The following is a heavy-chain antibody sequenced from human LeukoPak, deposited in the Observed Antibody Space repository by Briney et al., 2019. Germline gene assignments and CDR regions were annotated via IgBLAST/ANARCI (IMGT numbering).Heavy chain of an antibody. Sequence: GASVKVSCKASGGTFSSYAISWVRQASGQGLEWMGGIIPIFGTANYAQKFQGRVTITTDESTSTAYMELSSLRSEDTAVYYCARDLEYSSSSGWFDPWGQGTLVTVSS. J-gene: IGHJ5*02. D-gene: IGHD6-6*01. CDR3: ARDLEYSSSSGWFDP. CDR1: GGTFSSYA. V-gene: IGHV1-69*05. CDR2: IIPIFGTA.